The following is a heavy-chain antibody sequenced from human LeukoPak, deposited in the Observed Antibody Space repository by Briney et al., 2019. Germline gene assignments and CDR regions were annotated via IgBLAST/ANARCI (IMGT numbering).Heavy chain of an antibody. D-gene: IGHD2/OR15-2a*01. CDR3: AREGNGLLSKDFVY. Sequence: ASMKVSCKSSGFTFTDYYIHWVRQAPGQGLEWMGYICTHSSATSSPQEFQGRVTMTRDTSMSTAYMELTRLTSDDTAVYYCAREGNGLLSKDFVYWGQGTLVTVSS. J-gene: IGHJ4*02. V-gene: IGHV1-2*02. CDR2: ICTHSSAT. CDR1: GFTFTDYY.